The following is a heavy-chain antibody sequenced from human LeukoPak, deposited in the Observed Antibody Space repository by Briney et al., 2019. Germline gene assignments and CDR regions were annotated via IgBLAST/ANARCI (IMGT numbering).Heavy chain of an antibody. CDR3: ARAPSGWNFDC. D-gene: IGHD6-19*01. J-gene: IGHJ4*02. V-gene: IGHV3-66*01. CDR1: GITVGSSY. Sequence: PGGSLRLSCAASGITVGSSYMSWVRQAPGKGLEWVSAIYSGGATYYADSAKGRFTISRDNSKNTLYPQMNSLRVEDTAVYYCARAPSGWNFDCWGQGALVTVST. CDR2: IYSGGAT.